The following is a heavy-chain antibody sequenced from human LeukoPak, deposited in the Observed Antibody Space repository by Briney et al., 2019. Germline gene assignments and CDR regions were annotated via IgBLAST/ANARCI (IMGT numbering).Heavy chain of an antibody. J-gene: IGHJ6*03. CDR2: IYYSGST. Sequence: SETLSLTCTVSGGSISSYYWSWIRQPPGKGLEWIGYIYYSGSTSYKPSLKSRVTVSVDTSKNQFSLKLRSVTAADTAVYYCARETSQKGAHYMDVWGKGTTVTISS. V-gene: IGHV4-59*01. CDR3: ARETSQKGAHYMDV. D-gene: IGHD3-16*01. CDR1: GGSISSYY.